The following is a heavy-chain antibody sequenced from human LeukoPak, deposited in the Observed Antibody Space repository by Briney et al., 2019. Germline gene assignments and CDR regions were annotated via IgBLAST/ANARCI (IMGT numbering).Heavy chain of an antibody. J-gene: IGHJ4*02. Sequence: GGSLRLSCAAPGFTFSSYAMHWVRQAPGKGLEYVSAISSNGGSTYYANSVKGRFTISRDNSKNTLYLQMGSLRAEDMAVYYCARDANWGSPLYYFDYWGQGTLVTVSS. CDR3: ARDANWGSPLYYFDY. V-gene: IGHV3-64*01. D-gene: IGHD7-27*01. CDR2: ISSNGGST. CDR1: GFTFSSYA.